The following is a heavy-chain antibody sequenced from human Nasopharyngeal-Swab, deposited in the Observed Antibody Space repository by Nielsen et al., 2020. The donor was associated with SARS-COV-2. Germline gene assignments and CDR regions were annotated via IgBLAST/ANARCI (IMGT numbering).Heavy chain of an antibody. D-gene: IGHD3-16*01. V-gene: IGHV5-51*01. CDR1: GFTFTSHW. CDR2: IFPDDSDI. Sequence: GESLKISCQTSGFTFTSHWIGWMRQMPGKGLECMGMIFPDDSDITYSPSFQVRVTISADKSVTTAYLHLSSLKASDTATDYCARRLRVEFWGVREAVDVWGQGTLVTVSS. J-gene: IGHJ3*01. CDR3: ARRLRVEFWGVREAVDV.